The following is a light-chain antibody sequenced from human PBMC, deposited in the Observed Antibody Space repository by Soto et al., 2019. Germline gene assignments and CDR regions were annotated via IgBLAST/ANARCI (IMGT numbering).Light chain of an antibody. CDR3: GICNSGLSAGVF. CDR1: RSNIENDY. J-gene: IGLJ2*01. CDR2: EDN. V-gene: IGLV1-51*02. Sequence: QSVLTQPPSVSAAPGQKVTISCSGVRSNIENDYICWYQQLPGTAPKLLIYEDNKRPSGIPDRFSGSKSGTSATLGITGLQSGDEADYYCGICNSGLSAGVFFGGGTKVTVL.